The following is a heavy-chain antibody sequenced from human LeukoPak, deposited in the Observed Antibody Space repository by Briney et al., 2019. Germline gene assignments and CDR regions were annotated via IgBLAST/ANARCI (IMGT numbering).Heavy chain of an antibody. J-gene: IGHJ4*02. D-gene: IGHD2-15*01. CDR1: GGSFSGYY. CDR2: INHSGST. Sequence: PSETLSLTCAVYGGSFSGYYWSWIRQPPGKGLEWIGEINHSGSTNYNPSLKSRVTISVDTSKNQFSLNLSCVTAADTAGYYCARRGGLRKSCYDSWGKGTLVTVSS. V-gene: IGHV4-34*01. CDR3: ARRGGLRKSCYDS.